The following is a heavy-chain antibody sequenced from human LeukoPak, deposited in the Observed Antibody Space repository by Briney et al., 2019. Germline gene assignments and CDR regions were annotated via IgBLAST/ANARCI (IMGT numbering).Heavy chain of an antibody. CDR2: INHSGST. D-gene: IGHD6-19*01. Sequence: SETLSLTCAVYGGSFSGYYWSWLRQPPGKGLEWIGEINHSGSTNYNPSLKSRVTISVDTSKNQFSLKLSSVTAADTAVYYCARGSGYSSGWYRLEDYWGQGTLVTVSS. CDR3: ARGSGYSSGWYRLEDY. V-gene: IGHV4-34*01. CDR1: GGSFSGYY. J-gene: IGHJ4*02.